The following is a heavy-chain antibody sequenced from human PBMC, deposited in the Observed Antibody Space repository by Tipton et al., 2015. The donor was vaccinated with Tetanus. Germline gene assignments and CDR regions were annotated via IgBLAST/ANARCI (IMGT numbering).Heavy chain of an antibody. CDR2: FFYRGRT. D-gene: IGHD7-27*01. CDR1: GGSVSSGSYY. V-gene: IGHV4-61*01. J-gene: IGHJ4*02. Sequence: TLSLTCTVSGGSVSSGSYYWSWIRQPPGKGLEWVGYFFYRGRTNYNPSLKSRVSMAVGTSKNQFSLNLNSVTAADTAVYYCARGKNWGTDYWGQGILVTVSS. CDR3: ARGKNWGTDY.